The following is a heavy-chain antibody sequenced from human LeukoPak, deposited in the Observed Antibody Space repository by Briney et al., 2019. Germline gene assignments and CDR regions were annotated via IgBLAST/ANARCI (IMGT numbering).Heavy chain of an antibody. Sequence: GASVKVSCKASGGTFSSYAISWVRQAPGQGLEWMGRIIPILGIANYAQKFQGRVTITADKSTSTAYMELSSLRSEDTAVYYYARGRRYEAAAGISNWFDPWGQGTLVTVSS. D-gene: IGHD6-13*01. J-gene: IGHJ5*02. CDR3: ARGRRYEAAAGISNWFDP. V-gene: IGHV1-69*04. CDR1: GGTFSSYA. CDR2: IIPILGIA.